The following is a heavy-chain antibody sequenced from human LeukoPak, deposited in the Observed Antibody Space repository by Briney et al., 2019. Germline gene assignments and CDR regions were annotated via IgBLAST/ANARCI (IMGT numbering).Heavy chain of an antibody. D-gene: IGHD3-3*01. V-gene: IGHV3-64*01. CDR2: ISNGGGST. CDR3: ARPYYDIWSAYVY. J-gene: IGHJ4*02. Sequence: GGSLRLSCAASGFTFSSYAMHWVRQAPGKGLEYVSAISNGGGSTHYANSVKGRFTISRNNSKNTLYLQMGSLRAEDMAVYYCARPYYDIWSAYVYWGQGTLVTVSS. CDR1: GFTFSSYA.